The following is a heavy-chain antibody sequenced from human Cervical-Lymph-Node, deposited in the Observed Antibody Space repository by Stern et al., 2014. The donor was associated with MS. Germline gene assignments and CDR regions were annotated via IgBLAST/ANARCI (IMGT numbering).Heavy chain of an antibody. D-gene: IGHD4-17*01. Sequence: VQLXXXGGGVVQPGRSLRLSCAASGFTFSSYGMHWVRQAPGKGLEWVAVLWYDGSNKYYADSVKGRFTISRDNSKNTLYLQMNSLRAEDTAVYYCARDRDYGDYGWYFDLWGRGTLVTVSS. V-gene: IGHV3-33*01. CDR1: GFTFSSYG. CDR2: LWYDGSNK. J-gene: IGHJ2*01. CDR3: ARDRDYGDYGWYFDL.